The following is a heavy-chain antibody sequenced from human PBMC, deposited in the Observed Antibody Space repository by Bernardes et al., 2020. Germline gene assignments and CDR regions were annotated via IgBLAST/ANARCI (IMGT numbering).Heavy chain of an antibody. D-gene: IGHD1-7*01. CDR3: ARDRLNSGGYYGMDV. V-gene: IGHV3-13*01. Sequence: GGSLRLSCAASGFTFSSYDMHWVRQATGKGLEWVSAIGTAGDTYYPGSVKGRFTISRENAKNSLYLQMNSLRAGDTAVYYCARDRLNSGGYYGMDVWGKGTTVTVSS. CDR1: GFTFSSYD. CDR2: IGTAGDT. J-gene: IGHJ6*04.